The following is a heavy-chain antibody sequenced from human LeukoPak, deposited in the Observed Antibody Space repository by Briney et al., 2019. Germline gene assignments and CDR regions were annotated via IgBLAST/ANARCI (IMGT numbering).Heavy chain of an antibody. D-gene: IGHD4/OR15-4a*01. Sequence: PGGSLRLSCAASGFTFSSCAMSWVGQAPGKGLEWVSFIYSDNTHYSDSVKGRFTISRDNSKNTLYLQMNSLRAEDTAVYYCARRAGAYSHPYDYWGQGTLVTVSS. V-gene: IGHV3-53*01. CDR3: ARRAGAYSHPYDY. J-gene: IGHJ4*02. CDR1: GFTFSSCA. CDR2: IYSDNT.